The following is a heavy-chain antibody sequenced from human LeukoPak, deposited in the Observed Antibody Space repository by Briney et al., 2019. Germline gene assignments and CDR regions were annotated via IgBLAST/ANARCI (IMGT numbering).Heavy chain of an antibody. J-gene: IGHJ2*01. CDR3: ARTLGRGPRYCDL. D-gene: IGHD1-26*01. CDR1: GVSISSYY. CDR2: ISYSGST. Sequence: SETLSLTCTVSGVSISSYYWSWIRQPPGKGLEWIGYISYSGSTNSNSSLKSRVTTSVDTSKNQFSLKLSSVTAADTAVYYCARTLGRGPRYCDLWGRGALVTVSS. V-gene: IGHV4-59*01.